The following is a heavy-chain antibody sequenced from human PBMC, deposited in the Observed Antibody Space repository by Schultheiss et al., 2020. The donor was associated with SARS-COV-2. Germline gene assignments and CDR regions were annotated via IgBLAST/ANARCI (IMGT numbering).Heavy chain of an antibody. CDR3: ARRRGYSMDV. D-gene: IGHD5-12*01. J-gene: IGHJ6*02. CDR1: GGSFSSYY. Sequence: SETLSLTCAVYGGSFSSYYWSWIRQPPGKGLEWIGEINHSGSTNYNPSLKSRVTISVDTPKNQFSLKLSSVTAADTAVYYCARRRGYSMDVWGQGTTVTVSS. CDR2: INHSGST. V-gene: IGHV4-34*01.